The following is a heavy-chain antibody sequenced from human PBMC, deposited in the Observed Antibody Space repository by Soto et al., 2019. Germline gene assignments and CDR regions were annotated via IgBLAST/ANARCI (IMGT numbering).Heavy chain of an antibody. CDR3: AKGGSSWLRPDY. D-gene: IGHD6-13*01. Sequence: GGSLRLSCAGSGFTFGNYGMHWVRQAPGKGLEWVALMSYDGTKEYYADSVKGRFTISRDNSKKTLFLQMNSLRAEDTATYYCAKGGSSWLRPDYWGQGTLVTVSS. J-gene: IGHJ4*02. V-gene: IGHV3-30*18. CDR1: GFTFGNYG. CDR2: MSYDGTKE.